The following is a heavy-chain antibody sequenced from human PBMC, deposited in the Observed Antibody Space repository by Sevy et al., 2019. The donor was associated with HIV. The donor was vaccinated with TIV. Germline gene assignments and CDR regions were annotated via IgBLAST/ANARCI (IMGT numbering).Heavy chain of an antibody. Sequence: GESLKISCEGSGYSFTSHWIGWVRPMPGKGLEGMGIIYPDDSETRYSPSFQGQVTFSADKTISTAYLQWSSLKASDTAMYYCATSRSGYFDSSGYYIYWGQGTMVTVSS. CDR2: IYPDDSET. CDR1: GYSFTSHW. J-gene: IGHJ4*02. V-gene: IGHV5-51*01. D-gene: IGHD3-22*01. CDR3: ATSRSGYFDSSGYYIY.